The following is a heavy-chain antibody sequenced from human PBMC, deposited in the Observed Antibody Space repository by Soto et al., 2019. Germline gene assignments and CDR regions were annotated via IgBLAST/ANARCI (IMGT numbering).Heavy chain of an antibody. J-gene: IGHJ6*02. CDR1: GGTFSSYA. Sequence: SVKVSCKASGGTFSSYAISWVRQAPGQGLEWMGGIIPIFGTANYAQKFQGRVTITADESTSTAYMELSSLRSEDTAVYYCARVTQQQLVRCYYYGMDVWGQGTTVTVSS. CDR3: ARVTQQQLVRCYYYGMDV. CDR2: IIPIFGTA. V-gene: IGHV1-69*13. D-gene: IGHD6-13*01.